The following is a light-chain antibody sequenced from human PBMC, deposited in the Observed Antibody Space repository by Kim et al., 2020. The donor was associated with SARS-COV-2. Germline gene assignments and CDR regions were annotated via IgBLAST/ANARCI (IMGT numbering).Light chain of an antibody. CDR1: QSISNN. Sequence: DIQMTQSPSTLSASVGTRVTITCRASQSISNNLAWYQQKPWKAPKVLIYKASSLESGVPSRFSGSGSGTEFTLTISSLQPDDFATYYCQHYNGYPLTFGGGTKVDIK. CDR3: QHYNGYPLT. V-gene: IGKV1-5*03. J-gene: IGKJ4*01. CDR2: KAS.